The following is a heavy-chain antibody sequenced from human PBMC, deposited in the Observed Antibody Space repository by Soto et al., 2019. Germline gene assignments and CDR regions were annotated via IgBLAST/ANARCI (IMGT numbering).Heavy chain of an antibody. CDR1: GFTFSSYA. D-gene: IGHD4-17*01. Sequence: PGGSLRLSCAASGFTFSSYAMSWVRQAPGKGLEWVSAISGSGGSTYYADSVKGRFTISRDNSKNTLYLQMNSLRAEDTAVYYCAKDMAKRYGDYLPFDYWGQGTLVTVSS. CDR2: ISGSGGST. J-gene: IGHJ4*02. V-gene: IGHV3-23*01. CDR3: AKDMAKRYGDYLPFDY.